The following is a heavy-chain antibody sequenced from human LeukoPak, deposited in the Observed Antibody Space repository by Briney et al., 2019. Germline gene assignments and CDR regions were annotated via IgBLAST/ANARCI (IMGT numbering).Heavy chain of an antibody. Sequence: SETLSLACAVSGGSFSDYYWIWIRQAPTKGLQWIGEINHSGSTNYNPSLKSRVTMSVNTSKNQFSLNLSSVTAADTAVYYCARGPKLTRGVTNWFDPWGQGTLVTVSS. CDR2: INHSGST. CDR3: ARGPKLTRGVTNWFDP. CDR1: GGSFSDYY. D-gene: IGHD3-10*01. J-gene: IGHJ5*02. V-gene: IGHV4-34*01.